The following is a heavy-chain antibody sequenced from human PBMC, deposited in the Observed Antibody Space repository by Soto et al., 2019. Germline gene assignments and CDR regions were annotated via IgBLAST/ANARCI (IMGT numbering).Heavy chain of an antibody. CDR1: GGSFSGYY. J-gene: IGHJ4*02. CDR3: ARGTTRRLRPYYFDY. D-gene: IGHD5-12*01. CDR2: INHSGST. V-gene: IGHV4-34*01. Sequence: PSETLSLTCAVYGGSFSGYYWSWIRQPPGEGLEWIGEINHSGSTNYNPSLKSRVTISVDTSKNQFSLKLSSVTAADTAVYYCARGTTRRLRPYYFDYWGQGTLVTVSS.